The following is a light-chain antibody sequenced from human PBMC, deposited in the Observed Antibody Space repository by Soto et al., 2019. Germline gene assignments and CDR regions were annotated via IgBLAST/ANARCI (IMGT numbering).Light chain of an antibody. V-gene: IGKV3D-20*01. J-gene: IGKJ1*01. Sequence: EIVLTQSPATLSLSPGERATLSCGASQSVTSSHLAWYQQKPGLAPRLLIYDASTRATGIPDRFSGSGSGTDFTLTISRLEPEDFAVYYCQQYGSSGTFGQGTKVDI. CDR2: DAS. CDR1: QSVTSSH. CDR3: QQYGSSGT.